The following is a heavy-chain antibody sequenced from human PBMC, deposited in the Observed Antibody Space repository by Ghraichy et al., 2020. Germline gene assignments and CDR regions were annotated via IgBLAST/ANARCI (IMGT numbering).Heavy chain of an antibody. Sequence: GESLNISCAASGFTFSSYAMSWVRQAPGKGLEWVSAISGSGGSTYYADSVKGRFTISRDNSKNTLYLQMNSLRAEDTAVYYCAKDPYYDFWSGYHIDYWGQGTLVTVSS. J-gene: IGHJ4*02. CDR3: AKDPYYDFWSGYHIDY. D-gene: IGHD3-3*01. CDR2: ISGSGGST. CDR1: GFTFSSYA. V-gene: IGHV3-23*01.